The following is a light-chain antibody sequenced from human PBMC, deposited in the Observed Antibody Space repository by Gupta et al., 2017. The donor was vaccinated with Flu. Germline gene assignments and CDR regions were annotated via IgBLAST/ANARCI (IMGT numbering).Light chain of an antibody. CDR3: QQYSSSVTYT. V-gene: IGKV3-20*01. J-gene: IGKJ2*01. CDR2: GAS. Sequence: LAWYYQKPGLAPRLLIYGASSRAIGIPDRFSGSGSGTDFSLTINRLEPEDFGIYYCQQYSSSVTYTFGQGTKLELK.